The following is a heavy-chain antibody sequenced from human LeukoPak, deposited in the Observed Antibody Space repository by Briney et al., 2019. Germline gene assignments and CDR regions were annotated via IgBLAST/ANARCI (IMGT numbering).Heavy chain of an antibody. J-gene: IGHJ4*02. V-gene: IGHV1-18*01. CDR2: ISAYNGNT. Sequence: GASVKVSCKASGYTFTSYGISWVRQAPGQGLEWMGWISAYNGNTNYAQKFQGRVTMTRNTSISTAYMELSSLRSEDTAVYYCARGPPPHIAAAGTDYWGQGTLVTVSS. CDR3: ARGPPPHIAAAGTDY. D-gene: IGHD6-13*01. CDR1: GYTFTSYG.